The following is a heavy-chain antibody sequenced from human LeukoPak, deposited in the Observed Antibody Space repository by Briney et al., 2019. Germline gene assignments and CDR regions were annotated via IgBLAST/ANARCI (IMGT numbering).Heavy chain of an antibody. J-gene: IGHJ4*02. V-gene: IGHV3-23*01. CDR1: GFTFSSYA. CDR3: AKDYNVVVVAATSGGY. D-gene: IGHD2-15*01. Sequence: PGGSLRLSCAASGFTFSSYAMSWVRQAPGKGLEWVSAISGSGGSTYYADSVKGRFTISRDNSKNTLYLQMNSLRAEDTAVYYCAKDYNVVVVAATSGGYWGQGTLVTVSS. CDR2: ISGSGGST.